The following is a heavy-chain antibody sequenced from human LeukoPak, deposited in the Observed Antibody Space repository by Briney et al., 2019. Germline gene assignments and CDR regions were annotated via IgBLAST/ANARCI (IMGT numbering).Heavy chain of an antibody. J-gene: IGHJ4*02. D-gene: IGHD2-2*02. CDR3: ARQGYCSSTSCYKGVDY. Sequence: PSEPLSLTCAVYGGSFSGYYWSWVRQPPGKGLEWVGEINHSGSTNYNPSLKSRVTISVDTSKNQFSLKLSSVTAADTAVYYCARQGYCSSTSCYKGVDYWGQGTLVTVSS. V-gene: IGHV4-34*01. CDR1: GGSFSGYY. CDR2: INHSGST.